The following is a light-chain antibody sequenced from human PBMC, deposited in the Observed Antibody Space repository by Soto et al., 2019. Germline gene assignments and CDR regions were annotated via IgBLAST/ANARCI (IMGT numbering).Light chain of an antibody. V-gene: IGLV2-14*01. CDR2: ELS. CDR1: SSDVADYSY. J-gene: IGLJ2*01. Sequence: QSALTQPASVSGSPGQSITISCTGTSSDVADYSYVSWYQHRPGEAPKLIIYELSNRPSGVSSRFSGSKSGNTASLTISGVQPEDGAEYYCSSYTRSNTLVFGGGTKLTVL. CDR3: SSYTRSNTLV.